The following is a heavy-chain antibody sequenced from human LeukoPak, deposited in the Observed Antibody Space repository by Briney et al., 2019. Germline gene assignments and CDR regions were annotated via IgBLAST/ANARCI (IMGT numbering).Heavy chain of an antibody. CDR3: ARAPIRLGELSFGGNMDV. CDR2: INPNSGGT. D-gene: IGHD3-16*02. Sequence: ASVKVSCKASGYTFTGYYMHWVRQAPGQGLEWMGWINPNSGGTNYAQKFQGRVTMTRDTSISTAYMELSRLRSDDTAVYYCARAPIRLGELSFGGNMDVWGKGTTVTISS. J-gene: IGHJ6*03. V-gene: IGHV1-2*02. CDR1: GYTFTGYY.